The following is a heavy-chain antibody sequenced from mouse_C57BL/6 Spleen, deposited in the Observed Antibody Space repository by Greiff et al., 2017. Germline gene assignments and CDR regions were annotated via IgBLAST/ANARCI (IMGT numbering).Heavy chain of an antibody. J-gene: IGHJ2*01. CDR2: IDPEDGDT. D-gene: IGHD1-1*01. CDR1: GFNIKDYY. CDR3: TTGSRGTYYFDY. V-gene: IGHV14-1*01. Sequence: VQLQQSGAELVRPGASVKLSCTASGFNIKDYYMHWVKQRPEQGLEWIGRIDPEDGDTAYAPKFQGKATMTADTSSNTAYLQLSSLTSEDTAVYYCTTGSRGTYYFDYWGQGTTLTVSS.